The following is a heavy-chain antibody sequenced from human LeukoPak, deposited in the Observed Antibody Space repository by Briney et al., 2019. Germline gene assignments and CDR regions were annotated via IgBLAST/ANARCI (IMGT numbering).Heavy chain of an antibody. J-gene: IGHJ3*02. CDR1: GGSISSDY. Sequence: SETLSLTCTVSGGSISSDYWSWIRQHPGKGLEWIGYVYYSGSTNYNPSLKGRVTISVDSSKNQSSLKLSSVTAADTAVYYCARARPLGYCTNGVCYRGAFDIWGQGTMVTVPS. D-gene: IGHD2-8*01. V-gene: IGHV4-59*01. CDR3: ARARPLGYCTNGVCYRGAFDI. CDR2: VYYSGST.